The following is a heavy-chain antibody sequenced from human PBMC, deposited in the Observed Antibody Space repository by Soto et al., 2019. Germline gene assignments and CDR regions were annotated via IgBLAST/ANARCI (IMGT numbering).Heavy chain of an antibody. Sequence: PGGSLRLSCASSGFTFSSYAMSLVRQAPGKGLEWVSAISGSGGSTYYADSVKGRFTISRDNSKNTLYLQMNSLRAEDTAVYYCAKELGDYDFWDTPQGFDPWGQGTLVTVSS. CDR3: AKELGDYDFWDTPQGFDP. J-gene: IGHJ5*02. CDR1: GFTFSSYA. D-gene: IGHD3-3*01. V-gene: IGHV3-23*01. CDR2: ISGSGGST.